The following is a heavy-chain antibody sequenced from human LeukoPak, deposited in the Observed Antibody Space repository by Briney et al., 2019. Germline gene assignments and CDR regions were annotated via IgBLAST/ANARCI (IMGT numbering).Heavy chain of an antibody. CDR2: ISAYNGNT. Sequence: VASVKVSCKASGYTFTSYGISWVRQAPGQGLEGMVWISAYNGNTNYAKKLQGRVTMTTDTSTSTAYMELSSLRSEDTAVYYCARVSSSWPYRIDPWGQGTLVTVSS. CDR3: ARVSSSWPYRIDP. V-gene: IGHV1-18*01. CDR1: GYTFTSYG. D-gene: IGHD6-13*01. J-gene: IGHJ5*02.